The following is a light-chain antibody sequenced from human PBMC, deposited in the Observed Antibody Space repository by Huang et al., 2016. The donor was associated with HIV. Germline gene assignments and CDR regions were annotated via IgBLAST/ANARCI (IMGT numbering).Light chain of an antibody. CDR3: HQRSSWPLT. V-gene: IGKV3-11*01. CDR2: DAY. Sequence: EIVLTQSPATLSLSPGERATLSCRASQSVDSNLAWYQQTPGQAPRLLIYDAYNRAAAIPARFSGSASGTDFTLTISSLEPEDFAIYYCHQRSSWPLTFGGGTRVEIK. CDR1: QSVDSN. J-gene: IGKJ4*01.